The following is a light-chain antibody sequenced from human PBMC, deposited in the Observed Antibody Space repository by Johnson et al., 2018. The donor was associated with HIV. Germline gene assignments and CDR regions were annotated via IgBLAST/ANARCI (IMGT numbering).Light chain of an antibody. V-gene: IGLV1-51*02. Sequence: QSVLTQPPSVSAAPGQTARITCSGDALPKKYAYWYQQKSGQAPVLVIYEDSKRPSGIPDRFSGSKSGTSATLGITGLQTEDEADYFCGTWDSSLRAGTRYVFGTGTKVTVL. J-gene: IGLJ1*01. CDR3: GTWDSSLRAGTRYV. CDR1: LPKKY. CDR2: EDS.